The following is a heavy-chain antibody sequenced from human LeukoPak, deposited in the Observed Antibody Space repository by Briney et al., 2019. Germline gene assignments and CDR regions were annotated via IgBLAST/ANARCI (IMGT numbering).Heavy chain of an antibody. CDR3: ARVGSSWYGDPLGMDV. D-gene: IGHD6-13*01. CDR1: GYTFAGYY. J-gene: IGHJ6*02. V-gene: IGHV1-2*04. CDR2: INPNSGGT. Sequence: VASVKVSCKASGYTFAGYYMHWVRQAPGQGLEWMGWINPNSGGTNYAQKFQGWVTMTRDTSISTAYMELSRLRSDDTAVYYCARVGSSWYGDPLGMDVWGQGTTVTVSS.